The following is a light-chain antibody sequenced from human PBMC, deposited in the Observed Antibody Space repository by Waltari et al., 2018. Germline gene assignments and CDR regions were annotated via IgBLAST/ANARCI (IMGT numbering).Light chain of an antibody. CDR1: QNIDTF. J-gene: IGKJ2*01. CDR3: QQSHTMMYT. CDR2: GSS. V-gene: IGKV1-39*01. Sequence: DIQLTQSPSSLSASVGDRVTITCRASQNIDTFLNWYQQRPGNAPKVLIYGSSSLQSGVPSRCSGSGSGTHFTLTISSLQPDDFATYFCQQSHTMMYTFGQGTKLEIK.